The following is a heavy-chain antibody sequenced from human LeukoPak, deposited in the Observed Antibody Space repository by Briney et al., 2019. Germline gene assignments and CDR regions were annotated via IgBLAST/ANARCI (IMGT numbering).Heavy chain of an antibody. D-gene: IGHD6-19*01. Sequence: ASVKVSCKASGYTFTSYDINWVRQATGQGLEWMGWMNPNSGNTGYAQKFQGRVTMTRNTSISTAYMELSSLRSEDMAVYYCARVLAGSGWYDVFDIWAQGTMVTVSS. CDR3: ARVLAGSGWYDVFDI. J-gene: IGHJ3*02. V-gene: IGHV1-8*01. CDR1: GYTFTSYD. CDR2: MNPNSGNT.